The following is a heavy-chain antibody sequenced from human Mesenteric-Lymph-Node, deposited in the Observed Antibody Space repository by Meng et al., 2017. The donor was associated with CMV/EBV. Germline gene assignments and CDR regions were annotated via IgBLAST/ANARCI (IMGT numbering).Heavy chain of an antibody. Sequence: SETLSLTCTVSGGSVSSGSYYWSWIRQPPGKGLEWIGYMYYSGSSNYNPSLKSRVTMSLDTSKNQFSLKVSSVTAADTAVYYCARDRESGYYQGVDFYYGMDVWGQGTTVTVSS. J-gene: IGHJ6*02. CDR2: MYYSGSS. D-gene: IGHD3-3*01. CDR3: ARDRESGYYQGVDFYYGMDV. CDR1: GGSVSSGSYY. V-gene: IGHV4-61*01.